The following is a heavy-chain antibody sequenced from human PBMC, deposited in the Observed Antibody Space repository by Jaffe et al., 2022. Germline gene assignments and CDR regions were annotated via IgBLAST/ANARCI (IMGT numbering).Heavy chain of an antibody. J-gene: IGHJ4*02. CDR1: GGSISSGSYY. D-gene: IGHD2-15*01. CDR3: ARTPGGCSGGSCYSFDY. CDR2: IYTSGST. Sequence: QVQLQESGPGLVKPSQTLSLTCTVSGGSISSGSYYWSWIRQPAGKGLEWIGRIYTSGSTNYNPSLKSRVTISVDTSKNQFSLKLSSVTAADTAVYYCARTPGGCSGGSCYSFDYWGQGTLVTVSS. V-gene: IGHV4-61*02.